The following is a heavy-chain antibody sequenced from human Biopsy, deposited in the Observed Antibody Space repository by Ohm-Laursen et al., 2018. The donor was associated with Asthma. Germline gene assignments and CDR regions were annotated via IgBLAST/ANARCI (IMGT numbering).Heavy chain of an antibody. Sequence: APVKVSCNASGYTFIHFAIHWVRQAPGQRLEWMGWINAGDGNTKYSQKFQGRVTITRDTSASTAYMDLRSLRSEDTAMYYCARTYYDFLTGQVNDAFALWGQGTMVTVSS. J-gene: IGHJ3*01. V-gene: IGHV1-3*01. CDR2: INAGDGNT. D-gene: IGHD3-9*01. CDR1: GYTFIHFA. CDR3: ARTYYDFLTGQVNDAFAL.